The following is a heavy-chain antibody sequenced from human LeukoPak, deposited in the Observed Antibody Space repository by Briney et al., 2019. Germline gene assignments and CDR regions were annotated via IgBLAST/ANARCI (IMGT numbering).Heavy chain of an antibody. CDR1: GYTFTGYY. Sequence: GASVKVSCKASGYTFTGYYMHWVRQAPGQGLEWMGWINPNSGGTNYAQKFQGRVTMTRDTSISTAYMELRSLRSDDTAVYYCASRRDGSGSYYGLDAFDIWGQGTMVTVSS. V-gene: IGHV1-2*02. CDR3: ASRRDGSGSYYGLDAFDI. J-gene: IGHJ3*02. CDR2: INPNSGGT. D-gene: IGHD3-10*01.